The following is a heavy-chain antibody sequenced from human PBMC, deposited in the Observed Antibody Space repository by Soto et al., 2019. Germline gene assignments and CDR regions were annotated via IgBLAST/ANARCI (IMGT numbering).Heavy chain of an antibody. D-gene: IGHD2-15*01. Sequence: QVQLVESGGGVVQPGRSLRLSCAASGFTFSSYGMHWVRQAPGKGLERVAVISYDGSNKYYADSVKGRFTISRDNSKNTLYLQMNSLRAEDTAVYYCAKTGIVVVGYFDYWGQGTLVTVSS. J-gene: IGHJ4*02. CDR2: ISYDGSNK. CDR1: GFTFSSYG. CDR3: AKTGIVVVGYFDY. V-gene: IGHV3-30*18.